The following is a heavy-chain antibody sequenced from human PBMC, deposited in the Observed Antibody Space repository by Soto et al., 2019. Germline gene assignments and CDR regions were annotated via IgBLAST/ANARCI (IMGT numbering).Heavy chain of an antibody. V-gene: IGHV5-51*01. Sequence: XASLKISCKGSGYSFTSYWLGWVRQMPGKGLEWMGIIYPGDSETRYSPSFQGQVTISADKSISTAYLQWSSLKASDTAMYYCARHESSPHFGAFDIWGQGTMVTASS. CDR1: GYSFTSYW. CDR2: IYPGDSET. J-gene: IGHJ3*02. CDR3: ARHESSPHFGAFDI. D-gene: IGHD3-10*01.